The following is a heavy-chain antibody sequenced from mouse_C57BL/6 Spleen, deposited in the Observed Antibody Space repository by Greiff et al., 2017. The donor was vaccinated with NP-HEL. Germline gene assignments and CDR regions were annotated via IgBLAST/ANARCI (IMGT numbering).Heavy chain of an antibody. CDR3: ARAPSTMVTTYYAMDY. V-gene: IGHV5-4*03. J-gene: IGHJ4*01. Sequence: EVKLMESGGGLVKPGGSLKLSCAASGFTFSSYAMSWVRQTPEKRLEWVATISDGGSYTYYPDNVKGRFTISRDNAKHNLYLQMSHLKSEDTAMYYCARAPSTMVTTYYAMDYWGQGTSVTVSS. CDR1: GFTFSSYA. CDR2: ISDGGSYT. D-gene: IGHD2-2*01.